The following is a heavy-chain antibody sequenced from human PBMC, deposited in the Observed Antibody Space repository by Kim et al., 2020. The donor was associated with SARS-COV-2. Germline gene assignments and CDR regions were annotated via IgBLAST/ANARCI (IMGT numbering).Heavy chain of an antibody. J-gene: IGHJ6*02. Sequence: ASVKVSCKVSGYTLTELSMHWVRQAPGKGLEWMGGFDPEDGETIYAQKFQGRVTMTEDTSTDTAYMELSSLRSEDTAVYYCATGSIVTMVRGVIITYGMDVWGQGTTVTVSS. D-gene: IGHD3-10*01. CDR2: FDPEDGET. V-gene: IGHV1-24*01. CDR1: GYTLTELS. CDR3: ATGSIVTMVRGVIITYGMDV.